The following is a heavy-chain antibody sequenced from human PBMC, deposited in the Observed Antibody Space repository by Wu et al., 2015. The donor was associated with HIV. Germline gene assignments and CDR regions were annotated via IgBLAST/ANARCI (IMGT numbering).Heavy chain of an antibody. V-gene: IGHV1-69*12. D-gene: IGHD3-9*01. Sequence: QVQLVQSGAEVKKPGSSVKVSCKASGGTFSSYAISWVRQAPGQGLEWMGGIIPIFGTANYAQKFQGRVTITADESTSTAYMELSSLRSEDTAVYYCARGRGYDILTGYLMRDAFDIWGQGTMVTVSS. CDR1: GGTFSSYA. CDR3: ARGRGYDILTGYLMRDAFDI. J-gene: IGHJ3*02. CDR2: IIPIFGTA.